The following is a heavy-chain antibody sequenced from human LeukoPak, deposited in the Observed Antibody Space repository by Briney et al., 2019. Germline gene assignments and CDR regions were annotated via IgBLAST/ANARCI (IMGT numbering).Heavy chain of an antibody. Sequence: GGSLRLSCAASGFTFSSYSMNWVRQAPGKGLEWVSSISSSSSYIYYADSVKGRFTISRDNAKNSLYLQMNSLRAEDTAVYYCASGRGRGIDAFDIWGQGTMVTVSS. CDR2: ISSSSSYI. D-gene: IGHD2-15*01. CDR3: ASGRGRGIDAFDI. CDR1: GFTFSSYS. J-gene: IGHJ3*02. V-gene: IGHV3-21*01.